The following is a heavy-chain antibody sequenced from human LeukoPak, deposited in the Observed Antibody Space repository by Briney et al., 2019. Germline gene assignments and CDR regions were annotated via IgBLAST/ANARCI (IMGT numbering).Heavy chain of an antibody. CDR3: ARGGAVAGFDYFDY. J-gene: IGHJ4*02. V-gene: IGHV4-59*01. D-gene: IGHD6-19*01. CDR2: IFYSGST. CDR1: GDSISSYY. Sequence: SETLSLTCTVSGDSISSYYWSWIRQSPGKGLEWIGNIFYSGSTYYNPSLKSRVTISVDTSRNQFSLKLSPVTAADTAVYYCARGGAVAGFDYFDYWGQGSLVTVSS.